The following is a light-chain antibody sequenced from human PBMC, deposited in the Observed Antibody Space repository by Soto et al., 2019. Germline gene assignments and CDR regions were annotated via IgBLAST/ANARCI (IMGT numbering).Light chain of an antibody. CDR3: QQYYSLPL. J-gene: IGKJ3*01. V-gene: IGKV1-33*01. CDR1: QEISNA. CDR2: DAS. Sequence: DIQMTQSPSSLSASVGDRLTITCQASQEISNALSWYQEKPGKAPKLLIYDASNLQAGVPPRFSGSRSGTDFTFIISNLQPEDVATYYCQQYYSLPLFGPGTRVDI.